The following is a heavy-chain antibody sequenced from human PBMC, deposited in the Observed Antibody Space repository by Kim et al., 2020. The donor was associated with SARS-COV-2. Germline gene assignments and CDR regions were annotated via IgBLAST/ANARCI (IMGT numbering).Heavy chain of an antibody. V-gene: IGHV5-51*01. Sequence: GESLKISCKGSGYSFTSYWIGWVRQMPGKGLEWMGIIYPGDSDTRYSPSFQGQVTISADKSISTAYLQWSSLKASDTAMYYCARRRGQLWTPYYFDYWGQGTLVTVSS. CDR1: GYSFTSYW. D-gene: IGHD5-18*01. J-gene: IGHJ4*02. CDR2: IYPGDSDT. CDR3: ARRRGQLWTPYYFDY.